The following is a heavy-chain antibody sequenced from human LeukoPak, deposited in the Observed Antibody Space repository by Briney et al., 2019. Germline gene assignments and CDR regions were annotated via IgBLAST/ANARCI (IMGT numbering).Heavy chain of an antibody. Sequence: GESLKISCKGSGYSFTSYWIGWVRQMPGKGLEWMGIIYPGDSDTRYSPSFQGQVTISAAKSINTAYLQWSSLKASDTAMYYCARRTYYDFWSDDDWFDPWGQGTLVTVSS. CDR2: IYPGDSDT. D-gene: IGHD3-3*01. CDR1: GYSFTSYW. J-gene: IGHJ5*02. V-gene: IGHV5-51*01. CDR3: ARRTYYDFWSDDDWFDP.